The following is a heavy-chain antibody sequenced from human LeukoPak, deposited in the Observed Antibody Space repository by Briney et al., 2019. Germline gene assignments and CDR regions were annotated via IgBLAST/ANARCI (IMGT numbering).Heavy chain of an antibody. D-gene: IGHD2-15*01. V-gene: IGHV3-23*01. CDR2: ISGSGGST. CDR3: AKDWGQDIVVVVAASNWFDP. J-gene: IGHJ5*02. Sequence: GGSLRLSCAASGFTFSSYSMNWVRQAPGKGLEWVSAISGSGGSTYYADSVKGRFTISRDNSKNTLYLQMNSLRAEDTAVYYCAKDWGQDIVVVVAASNWFDPWGQGTLVTVSS. CDR1: GFTFSSYS.